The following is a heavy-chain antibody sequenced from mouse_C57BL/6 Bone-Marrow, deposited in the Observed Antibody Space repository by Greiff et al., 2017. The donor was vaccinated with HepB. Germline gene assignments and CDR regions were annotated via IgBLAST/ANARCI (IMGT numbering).Heavy chain of an antibody. CDR1: GYTFTSYW. CDR2: IHPNSGST. Sequence: QVQLQQPGAELVKPGASVKLSCKASGYTFTSYWMHWVKQRPGQGLEWIGMIHPNSGSTNYNEKFKSKATLTVDKSSSTAYMQLSSLTSEDSAVYYCARGYYGSSYRFDYWGQGTTLTVSS. J-gene: IGHJ2*01. V-gene: IGHV1-64*01. D-gene: IGHD1-1*01. CDR3: ARGYYGSSYRFDY.